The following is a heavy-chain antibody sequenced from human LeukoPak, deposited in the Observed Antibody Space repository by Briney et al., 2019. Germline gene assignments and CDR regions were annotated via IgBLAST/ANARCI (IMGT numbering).Heavy chain of an antibody. CDR1: GFTFSSYG. CDR2: IRYDGINQ. D-gene: IGHD6-19*01. J-gene: IGHJ4*02. Sequence: GGSLRLSCAASGFTFSSYGMHWVRQAPGKGLDWVAFIRYDGINQYYADSVKGRFPISRDSSKNTLYLQMDSLRGDDTAVYYCAKDMGYNTGWTRFDYWGQGTLVTVSS. CDR3: AKDMGYNTGWTRFDY. V-gene: IGHV3-30*02.